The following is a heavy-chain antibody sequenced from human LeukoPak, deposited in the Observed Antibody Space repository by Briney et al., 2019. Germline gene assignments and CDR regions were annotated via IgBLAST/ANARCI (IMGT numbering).Heavy chain of an antibody. CDR2: IHYSGST. Sequence: PSETLSLTCTISNGSISSYYWNWIRQSPGKGLEWIGHIHYSGSTHYNPSLQSRVSISIDTSKNHFSLKLRSVTAVDTAVYYCARGPYYYGSGSSTYFQHWGQGTLVTVSS. CDR1: NGSISSYY. CDR3: ARGPYYYGSGSSTYFQH. D-gene: IGHD3-10*01. V-gene: IGHV4-59*01. J-gene: IGHJ1*01.